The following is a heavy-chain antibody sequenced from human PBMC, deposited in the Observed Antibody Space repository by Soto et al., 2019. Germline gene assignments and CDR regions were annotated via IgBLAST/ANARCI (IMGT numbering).Heavy chain of an antibody. J-gene: IGHJ5*02. Sequence: QVQLVQSGAEVKKPGSSVKVSCKASGGTFSSYTISWVRQAPGQGLEWMGRIIPILGIANYAQKFQGRVTITADKTTSTAYMELSSLRSEDTAVYYCARGAQSWFDPWGQGTLVTVSS. V-gene: IGHV1-69*02. CDR3: ARGAQSWFDP. CDR2: IIPILGIA. CDR1: GGTFSSYT.